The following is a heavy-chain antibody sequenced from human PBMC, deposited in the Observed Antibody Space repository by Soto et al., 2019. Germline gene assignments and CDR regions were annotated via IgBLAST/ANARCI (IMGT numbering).Heavy chain of an antibody. J-gene: IGHJ6*02. CDR2: IYYSGST. Sequence: SETLSLTCTVSGGSISSYYWSWIRQPPGKGLEWIGYIYYSGSTNYNPSPKSRVTISVDTSKNQFSLKLSSVTAADTAVYYCARDERIAAANYYYYYGMDVWGQGTTVTVSS. CDR1: GGSISSYY. V-gene: IGHV4-59*01. CDR3: ARDERIAAANYYYYYGMDV. D-gene: IGHD6-13*01.